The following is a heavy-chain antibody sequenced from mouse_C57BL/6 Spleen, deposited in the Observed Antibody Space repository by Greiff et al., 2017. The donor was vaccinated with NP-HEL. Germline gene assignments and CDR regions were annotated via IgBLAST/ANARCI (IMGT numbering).Heavy chain of an antibody. CDR2: IYPGSGNT. Sequence: QVQLQQSGAELVRPGASVKLSCKASGYTFTDYYINWVKQRPGQGLEWIARIYPGSGNTYYNEKFKGKATLTAEKSSSTAYMQLSSLTSEDSAVYFCARLDYDFDYWGQGTTLTVSS. J-gene: IGHJ2*01. V-gene: IGHV1-76*01. D-gene: IGHD2-4*01. CDR3: ARLDYDFDY. CDR1: GYTFTDYY.